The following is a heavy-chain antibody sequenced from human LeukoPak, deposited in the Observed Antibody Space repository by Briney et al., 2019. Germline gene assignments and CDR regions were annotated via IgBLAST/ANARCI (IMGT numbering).Heavy chain of an antibody. V-gene: IGHV3-66*02. J-gene: IGHJ6*03. CDR2: IYSGGST. D-gene: IGHD2-15*01. Sequence: GGSLRLSYAASGFTVSSNYMSWVRQAPGKGLEWVSVIYSGGSTYYADSVKGRFTISRDNSKNTLYLQMNSLRAEDTAVYYCAREEMVVRYMDVWGKGTTVTVSS. CDR3: AREEMVVRYMDV. CDR1: GFTVSSNY.